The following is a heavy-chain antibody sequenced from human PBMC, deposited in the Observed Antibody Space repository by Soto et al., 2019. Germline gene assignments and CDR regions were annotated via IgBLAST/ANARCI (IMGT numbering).Heavy chain of an antibody. Sequence: GGSLRLSCVVSGFTFSMYWMHWVRQVPGKGLIWVSRISDDGSTTTYADSVKGRFTISRDNAKNTLYLQMNSLRADDTGLYYCTRGPRVSSTGTGAHWGQGTLVTVSS. V-gene: IGHV3-74*01. D-gene: IGHD1-1*01. J-gene: IGHJ4*02. CDR1: GFTFSMYW. CDR3: TRGPRVSSTGTGAH. CDR2: ISDDGSTT.